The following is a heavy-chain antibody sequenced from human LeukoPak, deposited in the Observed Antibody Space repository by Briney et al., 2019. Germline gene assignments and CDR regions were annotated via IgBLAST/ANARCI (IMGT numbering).Heavy chain of an antibody. CDR3: ARDYYGLNEIRYWYFDL. CDR1: GGSISSYY. D-gene: IGHD3-22*01. J-gene: IGHJ2*01. V-gene: IGHV4-59*01. CDR2: IYYSGST. Sequence: SETLSLTCTASGGSISSYYWSWIRQPPGKGLEWIGYIYYSGSTNYNPSLKSRVTISVDTSKNQFSLKLSSVTAADTAVYYCARDYYGLNEIRYWYFDLWGRGTLVTVSS.